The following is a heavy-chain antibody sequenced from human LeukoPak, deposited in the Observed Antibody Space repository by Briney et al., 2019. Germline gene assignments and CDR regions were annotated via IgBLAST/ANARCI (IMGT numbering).Heavy chain of an antibody. CDR3: ARGPYCSSTSCYSPYYSYYMDV. CDR1: GYSFTNYW. Sequence: NRGESLKISCKGSGYSFTNYWIGWVRQMPGKGLEWMGIIYPGDSNTRYSPSFQGQVTISADKSITTAYLQWSSLKASDTAIYYCARGPYCSSTSCYSPYYSYYMDVWGKETAVTVS. D-gene: IGHD2-2*01. V-gene: IGHV5-51*01. J-gene: IGHJ6*03. CDR2: IYPGDSNT.